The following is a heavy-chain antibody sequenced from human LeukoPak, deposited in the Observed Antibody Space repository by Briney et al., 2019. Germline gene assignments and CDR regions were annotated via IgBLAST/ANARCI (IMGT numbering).Heavy chain of an antibody. Sequence: SETLSLTCAVYGGSFSGYYWTWIRRPPGKGLEWIGEINHSGSTNDNPSLKSRVTISVDTSKNQFSLNLSSVTAADTAVYYCARGGFDGDFLFDYWGQGTLVTVSS. V-gene: IGHV4-34*01. CDR1: GGSFSGYY. CDR2: INHSGST. J-gene: IGHJ4*02. CDR3: ARGGFDGDFLFDY. D-gene: IGHD4-17*01.